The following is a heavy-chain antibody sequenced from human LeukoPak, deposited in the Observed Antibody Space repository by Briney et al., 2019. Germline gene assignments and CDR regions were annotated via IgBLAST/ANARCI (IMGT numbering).Heavy chain of an antibody. Sequence: GGSLRLSCAASGFIFSTYSMNWVRQAPGKGLEWVAYISRSSSSKHYADSVKGRFTISRDNAKNSLYLQMNSLRDGDTAVYYCVREDPSEYGSIDYWGQGTLVAVSS. J-gene: IGHJ4*02. V-gene: IGHV3-48*02. CDR1: GFIFSTYS. CDR3: VREDPSEYGSIDY. D-gene: IGHD3-10*01. CDR2: ISRSSSSK.